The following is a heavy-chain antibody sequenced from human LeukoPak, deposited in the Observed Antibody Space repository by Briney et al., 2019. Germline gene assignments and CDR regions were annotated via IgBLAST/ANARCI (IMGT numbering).Heavy chain of an antibody. Sequence: GGSLRLSCAASGFTFSSYAMSWVRQAPGKGLEWVSTISDSGYYTYYADSVKGRFTISRDNSKNTLHLQMNSLRGEDTAVYYCTKAGLRGDDSHARLSDYWGQGTLVTVSS. CDR1: GFTFSSYA. D-gene: IGHD2-21*01. CDR2: ISDSGYYT. CDR3: TKAGLRGDDSHARLSDY. V-gene: IGHV3-23*01. J-gene: IGHJ4*02.